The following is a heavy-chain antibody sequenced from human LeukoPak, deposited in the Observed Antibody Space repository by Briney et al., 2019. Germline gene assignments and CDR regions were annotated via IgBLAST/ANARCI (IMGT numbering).Heavy chain of an antibody. D-gene: IGHD3-10*01. V-gene: IGHV3-9*03. CDR1: GFTFDDYA. CDR2: ISWNSGSI. Sequence: QPGRSLRLSCAASGFTFDDYAMHWVRQAPGKGLEWVSGISWNSGSIGYADSVKGRFTISRDNAKNSPYLQMNSLRAEDMALYYCAKGSYYGSGSRNWFDPWGQGTLVTVSS. J-gene: IGHJ5*02. CDR3: AKGSYYGSGSRNWFDP.